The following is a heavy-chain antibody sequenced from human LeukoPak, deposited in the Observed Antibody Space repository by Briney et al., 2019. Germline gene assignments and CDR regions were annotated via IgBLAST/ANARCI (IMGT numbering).Heavy chain of an antibody. V-gene: IGHV1-8*01. D-gene: IGHD3-3*01. CDR1: GYTFTSYD. CDR2: MNPNSGNT. Sequence: GASVKVSCKASGYTFTSYDINWVRQATGQGLEWMGWMNPNSGNTGYAQKFQGRVTMTRNTSISTAYMELSSLRSDDTAAYYCARADYDFWSGSWRTPPDGNHHYYYYMDVWGKGTTVTVSS. CDR3: ARADYDFWSGSWRTPPDGNHHYYYYMDV. J-gene: IGHJ6*03.